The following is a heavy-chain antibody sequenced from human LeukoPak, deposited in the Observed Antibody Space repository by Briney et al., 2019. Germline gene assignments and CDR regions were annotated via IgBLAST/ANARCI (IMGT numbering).Heavy chain of an antibody. CDR1: GGSFSGYY. Sequence: KPSETLSLTCAAYGGSFSGYYWSWIRQPPGKGLEWIGEINHSGSTNYNPSLKSRVTISVDTSKNQFSLKLSSVTAADTAVYYCARGRSGGYDDFDYWGQGTLVTVSS. V-gene: IGHV4-34*01. J-gene: IGHJ4*02. D-gene: IGHD5-12*01. CDR3: ARGRSGGYDDFDY. CDR2: INHSGST.